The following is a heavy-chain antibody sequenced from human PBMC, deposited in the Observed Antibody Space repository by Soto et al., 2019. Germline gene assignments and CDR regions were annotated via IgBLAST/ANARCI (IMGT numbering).Heavy chain of an antibody. D-gene: IGHD2-21*01. CDR2: IYASGSA. V-gene: IGHV4-4*07. Sequence: QLQESGAGLVKPSETLSLTCTVSGGSISGYYWSWIRQPAGKGLEWIGRIYASGSADYNPSLNSRVTMSVDTSKNQFSLRLSSVTAADTAVYYCARENGDNSVFVHWGQGTLVTVSS. J-gene: IGHJ4*02. CDR1: GGSISGYY. CDR3: ARENGDNSVFVH.